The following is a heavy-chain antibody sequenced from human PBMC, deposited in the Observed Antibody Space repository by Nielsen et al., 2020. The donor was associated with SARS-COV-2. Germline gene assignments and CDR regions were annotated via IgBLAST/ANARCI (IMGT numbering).Heavy chain of an antibody. CDR1: GYTFTDYY. CDR2: INHYSGGT. J-gene: IGHJ6*02. CDR3: ARARATIFVLVISYGMDV. V-gene: IGHV1-2*02. D-gene: IGHD3/OR15-3a*01. Sequence: ASLQVSCKASGYTFTDYYIHWVRQAPGQGLEWMGRINHYSGGTNYAQKFQGTVTMTRDASISTVYMELTSDDTAVYYCARARATIFVLVISYGMDVWVQGTTVAFSS.